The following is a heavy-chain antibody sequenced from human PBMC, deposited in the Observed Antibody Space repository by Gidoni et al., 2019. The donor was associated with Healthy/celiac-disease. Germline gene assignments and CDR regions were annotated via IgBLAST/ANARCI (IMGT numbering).Heavy chain of an antibody. CDR1: GFTFSSYE. CDR2: ISSSGSTI. D-gene: IGHD3-10*01. Sequence: EVQLVESGGGLVQPGGSLRLSCAASGFTFSSYEMNWVRQAPVKGLEWFSYISSSGSTIYYADSVKGRFTISRDNAKNSLYLQMNSLRAEDTAVYYCAKNLWFNYGMDVWGHGTTVTVSS. CDR3: AKNLWFNYGMDV. V-gene: IGHV3-48*03. J-gene: IGHJ6*02.